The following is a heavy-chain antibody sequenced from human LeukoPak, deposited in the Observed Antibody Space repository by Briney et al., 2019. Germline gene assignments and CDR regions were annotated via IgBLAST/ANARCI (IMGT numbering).Heavy chain of an antibody. D-gene: IGHD1-7*01. V-gene: IGHV3-23*01. CDR2: ISGSGGTT. CDR3: AKDRARGGTTDFDY. J-gene: IGHJ4*02. Sequence: GGSLRLSCAASGFTFSSYAMSWVRQAPGKGLEWVSAISGSGGTTYYADSVKGRFTISRDNSKNTLYLQMNSLRAEDTAVYFCAKDRARGGTTDFDYWGQGTLVTVSS. CDR1: GFTFSSYA.